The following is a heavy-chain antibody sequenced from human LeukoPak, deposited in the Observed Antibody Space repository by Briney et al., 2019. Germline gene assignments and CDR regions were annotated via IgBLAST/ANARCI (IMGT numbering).Heavy chain of an antibody. V-gene: IGHV4-34*01. Sequence: SGTLSLTCAVYGGSFSGYYWSWIRQPPGKGLEWIGEINHSGSTNYNPSLKSRVTISVDTSKNQFSLKLSSVTAADTAVYCCARGNYDYVWGSYRYHNWFDPWGQGTLVTASS. CDR2: INHSGST. D-gene: IGHD3-16*02. CDR3: ARGNYDYVWGSYRYHNWFDP. J-gene: IGHJ5*02. CDR1: GGSFSGYY.